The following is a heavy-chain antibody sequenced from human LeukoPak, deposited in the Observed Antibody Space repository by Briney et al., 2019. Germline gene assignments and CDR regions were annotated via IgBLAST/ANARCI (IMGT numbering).Heavy chain of an antibody. D-gene: IGHD6-19*01. V-gene: IGHV3-7*03. CDR1: GFSFSNYW. Sequence: PGGSLRLSCAVSGFSFSNYWMTWVRQAPGKGLEWVANIKKDGSEKNYADSVKGRFTISRDNAKKSLDLQMNSLRAEDTAFYYCAKVRGTYSSGYFFDYWGQGTLVTVSS. J-gene: IGHJ4*02. CDR3: AKVRGTYSSGYFFDY. CDR2: IKKDGSEK.